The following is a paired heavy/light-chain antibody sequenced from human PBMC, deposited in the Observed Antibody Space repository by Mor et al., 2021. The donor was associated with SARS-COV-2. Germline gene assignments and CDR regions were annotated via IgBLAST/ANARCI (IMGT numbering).Heavy chain of an antibody. D-gene: IGHD2-15*01. CDR2: ITGSGGST. CDR3: AKDRLRYCSGGFDY. V-gene: IGHV3-23*04. Sequence: EVQVVESGGGLVQPGGSLRLSCAASGFTFSSYAMSWVRQAPGKGLEWVSGITGSGGSTYYADSVKGRFTISRDNSKNTLYLQMNSLRAEDTALYYCAKDRLRYCSGGFDYWGQGTLVTVSS. J-gene: IGHJ4*02. CDR1: GFTFSSYA.
Light chain of an antibody. CDR3: HQTGGLPYT. CDR1: QSIGSS. V-gene: IGKV6-21*02. Sequence: EIVLTQSPDFQSVTPKEKVTITCRASQSIGSSLHWYQQKPDQSPKVLIKYASQSISGVPSRFSGSGSGTDFTLTINSLDAEDAATYYCHQTGGLPYTFGQGTKLEIK. J-gene: IGKJ2*01. CDR2: YAS.